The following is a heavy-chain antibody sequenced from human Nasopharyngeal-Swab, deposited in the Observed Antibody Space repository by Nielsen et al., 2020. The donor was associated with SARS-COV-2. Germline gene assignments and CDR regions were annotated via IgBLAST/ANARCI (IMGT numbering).Heavy chain of an antibody. D-gene: IGHD5-18*01. V-gene: IGHV3-9*01. CDR2: ISWNSGNK. Sequence: SLKISCAAPGFSFDDYAMHWVRQPPGKGLEWVSRISWNSGNKHYADSVKGRFTISRDNAKNSLYLQMNSLRTEDTALYYCAKDTETGEGIYLWEGGMDVWGQGTTVTVSS. CDR3: AKDTETGEGIYLWEGGMDV. J-gene: IGHJ6*02. CDR1: GFSFDDYA.